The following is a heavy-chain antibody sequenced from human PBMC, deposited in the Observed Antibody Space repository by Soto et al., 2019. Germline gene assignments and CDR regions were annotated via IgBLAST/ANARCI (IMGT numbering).Heavy chain of an antibody. D-gene: IGHD3-22*01. CDR3: ARYYYDSSGYYRFGGFDP. CDR1: GGSISSGDYY. J-gene: IGHJ5*02. V-gene: IGHV4-30-4*01. CDR2: IYYSGST. Sequence: SETLSLTCTVSGGSISSGDYYWIWIRQPPGKGLEWIGYIYYSGSTYYNPSLKSRVTISVDTSKNQFSLKLSSVTAADTAVYYCARYYYDSSGYYRFGGFDPWGQGTLVTVSS.